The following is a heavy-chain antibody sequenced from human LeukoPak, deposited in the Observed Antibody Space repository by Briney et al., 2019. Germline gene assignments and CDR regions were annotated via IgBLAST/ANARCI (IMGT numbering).Heavy chain of an antibody. D-gene: IGHD2-2*02. CDR1: GGSLSGYY. Sequence: SETLSLTCAVYGGSLSGYYWTWIRQPPGKGLEWIGEINYRGSTNYNPSLKSRVTISGDTSKDQFSLNLSSVTAADTAVYYCARRSYQLLYGYYYYHMDVWGKGTTVTVSS. CDR2: INYRGST. V-gene: IGHV4-34*01. J-gene: IGHJ6*03. CDR3: ARRSYQLLYGYYYYHMDV.